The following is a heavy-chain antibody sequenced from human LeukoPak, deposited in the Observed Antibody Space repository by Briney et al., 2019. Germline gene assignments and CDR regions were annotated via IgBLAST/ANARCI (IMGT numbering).Heavy chain of an antibody. J-gene: IGHJ6*02. CDR3: AKGTSSSSSSYYYYYGMDV. CDR1: GFTFSSYA. V-gene: IGHV3-23*01. D-gene: IGHD6-6*01. Sequence: GGSLRLSCAASGFTFSSYAMSWVRQAPGKGLEWVSAISGSGGSTYYADSVKGRFTISGDNSKNTLYLQMNSLRAEDTAVYYCAKGTSSSSSSYYYYYGMDVWGQGTTVTVSS. CDR2: ISGSGGST.